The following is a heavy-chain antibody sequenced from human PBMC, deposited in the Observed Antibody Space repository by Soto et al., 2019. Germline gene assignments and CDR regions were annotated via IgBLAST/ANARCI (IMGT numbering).Heavy chain of an antibody. CDR3: ARASSSSFLLNFNYYCYGMDC. J-gene: IGHJ6*02. Sequence: SVKASCQSSVGTFSGHAINWVRPAPGQGLAWMGGIIPIFGTANYAQKFQGRVTITADKSTSTDYMELRSLRCEDKAVYYCARASSSSFLLNFNYYCYGMDCWGQGTTVTVSS. CDR2: IIPIFGTA. V-gene: IGHV1-69*06. D-gene: IGHD6-13*01. CDR1: VGTFSGHA.